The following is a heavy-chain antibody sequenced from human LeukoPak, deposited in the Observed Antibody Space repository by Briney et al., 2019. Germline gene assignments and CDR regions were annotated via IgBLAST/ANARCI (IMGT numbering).Heavy chain of an antibody. CDR2: INWNGGST. D-gene: IGHD2-2*01. V-gene: IGHV3-20*04. Sequence: GGSLRLSCAASGFTFDDYGMSWVRQAPGKGLEWVSGINWNGGSTGYADSVKGRFTISRDNAKNSLYLQMNSLRAEDTALYYCARDGRTSCSNNWFDPWGQGTLVTVSS. CDR3: ARDGRTSCSNNWFDP. J-gene: IGHJ5*02. CDR1: GFTFDDYG.